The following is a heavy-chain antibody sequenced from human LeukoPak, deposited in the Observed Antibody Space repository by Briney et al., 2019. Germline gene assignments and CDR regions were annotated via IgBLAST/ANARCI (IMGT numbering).Heavy chain of an antibody. D-gene: IGHD3-3*01. CDR1: GFTFSSYA. V-gene: IGHV3-23*01. CDR2: ISGSGGST. CDR3: ANLQVRDFWSGYPSPNWFDP. J-gene: IGHJ5*02. Sequence: PGGSLRLSCAASGFTFSSYAMSWVRQAPGKGLEWVSAISGSGGSTYYADSVKGRFTISRDNSKNTLYLQMNSLRAEDTAVYYCANLQVRDFWSGYPSPNWFDPWGQGTLVTVSS.